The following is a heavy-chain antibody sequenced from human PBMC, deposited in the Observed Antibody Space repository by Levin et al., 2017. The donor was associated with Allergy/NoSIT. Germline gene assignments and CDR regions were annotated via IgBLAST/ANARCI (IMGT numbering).Heavy chain of an antibody. CDR1: GFTFSNAW. D-gene: IGHD3-10*01. CDR3: TTDPNYYGSGSYRDY. V-gene: IGHV3-15*01. Sequence: GGSLRLSCAASGFTFSNAWMSWVRQAPGKGLEWVGRIKSKTDGGTTDYAAPVKGRFTISRDDSKNTLYLQMNSLKTEDTAVYYCTTDPNYYGSGSYRDYWGQGTLVTVSS. J-gene: IGHJ4*02. CDR2: IKSKTDGGTT.